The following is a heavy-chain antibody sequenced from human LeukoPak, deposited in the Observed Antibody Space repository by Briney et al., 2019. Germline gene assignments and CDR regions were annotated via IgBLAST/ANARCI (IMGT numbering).Heavy chain of an antibody. J-gene: IGHJ6*03. CDR1: GGSFSGYY. D-gene: IGHD6-6*01. Sequence: SETLSLTCAVSGGSFSGYYWSWIRQPPGKGLEWIGEIKHSGSTNYNPSLKSRVTISVDTSKNQCSLKLSSVTAADTAVYYCARVGPPPNDIAARRSPREWYYYYYMDVWGKGTTVTVSS. CDR2: IKHSGST. V-gene: IGHV4-34*01. CDR3: ARVGPPPNDIAARRSPREWYYYYYMDV.